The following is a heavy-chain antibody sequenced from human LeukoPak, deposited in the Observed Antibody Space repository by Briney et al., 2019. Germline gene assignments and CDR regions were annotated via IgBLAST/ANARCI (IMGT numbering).Heavy chain of an antibody. Sequence: SETLSLTCTVSGGSITGGSYYWAWIRQSPGKGLEWIGSVYYSGSTHYSSSLKSRVTISVDTSKNQFSLKLSSVTAADTAVYYCARQGVSSDYWGQGTLVTVSS. CDR2: VYYSGST. D-gene: IGHD6-6*01. V-gene: IGHV4-39*01. CDR3: ARQGVSSDY. CDR1: GGSITGGSYY. J-gene: IGHJ4*02.